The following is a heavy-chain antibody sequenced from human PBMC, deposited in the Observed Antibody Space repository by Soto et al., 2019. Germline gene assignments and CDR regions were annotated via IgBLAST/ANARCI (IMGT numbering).Heavy chain of an antibody. D-gene: IGHD6-19*01. CDR2: INHSGST. Sequence: QVQLQQWGAGLLKPSETLSLTCAVYGGSFSGYYWCWIRQPPGQGLEWIGEINHSGSTNYNPSLKSRVTMSLDTSKNRLSLKLSSVAAADTAVYYCARAAGYSSGWYGIDDAFDIWGQGKTVTVSS. CDR1: GGSFSGYY. CDR3: ARAAGYSSGWYGIDDAFDI. J-gene: IGHJ3*02. V-gene: IGHV4-34*01.